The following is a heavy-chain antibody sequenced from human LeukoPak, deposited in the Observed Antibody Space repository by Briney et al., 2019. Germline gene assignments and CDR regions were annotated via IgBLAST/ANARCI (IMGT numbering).Heavy chain of an antibody. V-gene: IGHV4-4*02. Sequence: GSLRLSCAASGFTFSSYSMNWVRQAPGKGLEWIGEIYHSGSTNYNPSLKSRVTISVDKSKNQFSLKLSSVTAADTAVYYCARDPPTKGAFDIWGQGTMVTVSS. D-gene: IGHD2-2*01. CDR1: GFTFSSYSM. CDR3: ARDPPTKGAFDI. CDR2: IYHSGST. J-gene: IGHJ3*02.